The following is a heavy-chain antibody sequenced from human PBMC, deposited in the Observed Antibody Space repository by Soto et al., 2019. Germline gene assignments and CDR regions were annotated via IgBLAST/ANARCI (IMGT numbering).Heavy chain of an antibody. J-gene: IGHJ4*02. CDR3: ARVMEQLALDY. D-gene: IGHD6-6*01. CDR2: IYTSGST. V-gene: IGHV4-4*07. Sequence: ETLALTCAVSVGSISSYYWSWIRQPAGKGLEWIGRIYTSGSTNYNPSLKSRVTMSVDTSKNQFSLKLSSVTAADTDVYYCARVMEQLALDYWGQGTLGTVS. CDR1: VGSISSYY.